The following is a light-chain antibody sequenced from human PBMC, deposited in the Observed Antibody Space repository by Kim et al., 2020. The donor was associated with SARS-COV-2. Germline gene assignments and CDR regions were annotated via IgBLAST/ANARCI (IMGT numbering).Light chain of an antibody. Sequence: VLTQAPGTVSLSPGERATLSCRASQSVSSSSIVWYQQNPGQAPRHLIYGASSRATGIPDRFSGSGSGTDFTLTISRLEPEGFAVYYCQHYDNSPPVTVGGGTKVDIK. CDR2: GAS. V-gene: IGKV3-20*01. CDR3: QHYDNSPPVT. J-gene: IGKJ4*01. CDR1: QSVSSSS.